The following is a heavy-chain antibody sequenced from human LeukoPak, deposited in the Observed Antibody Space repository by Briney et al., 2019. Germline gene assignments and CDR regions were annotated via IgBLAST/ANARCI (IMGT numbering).Heavy chain of an antibody. CDR1: GXTFTNVR. CDR2: IKSKTDGGTA. CDR3: ATGILETRDY. J-gene: IGHJ4*02. V-gene: IGHV3-15*01. Sequence: PGGSLRLSCAASGXTFTNVRMSWVRQAPGKGLEWVGRIKSKTDGGTADYAAPVKGRFTISRDDSQSTLYLQMNSLTTEDTAVYYCATGILETRDYWGQGTLVTVSS.